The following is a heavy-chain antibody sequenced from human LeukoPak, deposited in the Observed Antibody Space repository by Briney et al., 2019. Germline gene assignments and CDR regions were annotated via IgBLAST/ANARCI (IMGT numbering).Heavy chain of an antibody. D-gene: IGHD3-3*01. Sequence: PGRSLRLSCAASGFTFSSYGMHWVRQAPGKGLEWVAVIWYGGSNKYYADSVKGRFTISRDNSKNTLYLQMNSLRAEDTAVYYCAKGSGITIFGVDPEFDYWGQGTLVTVSS. V-gene: IGHV3-30*18. CDR3: AKGSGITIFGVDPEFDY. CDR1: GFTFSSYG. J-gene: IGHJ4*02. CDR2: IWYGGSNK.